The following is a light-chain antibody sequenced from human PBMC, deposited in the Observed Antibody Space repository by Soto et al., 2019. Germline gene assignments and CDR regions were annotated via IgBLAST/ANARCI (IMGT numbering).Light chain of an antibody. CDR2: EAS. CDR1: QSISGL. Sequence: DIQMTQSPSTLSASVGDRVTITCRAGQSISGLLAWYQKKPGKAPKLLLYEASTLESGVPSRFSGSGSGTDFTLTINRLQPDDFTTYSCQQYRSYSSFGQGTRLEI. CDR3: QQYRSYSS. V-gene: IGKV1-5*03. J-gene: IGKJ2*01.